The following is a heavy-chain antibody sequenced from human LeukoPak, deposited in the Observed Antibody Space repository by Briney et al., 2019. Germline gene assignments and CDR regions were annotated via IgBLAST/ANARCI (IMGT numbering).Heavy chain of an antibody. D-gene: IGHD3-9*01. Sequence: GSLRLSCAASGFTFSSYSMNWVRQAPGKGLEWVGFIRSKAYGGTTEYAASVKGRFTISRDDSKSIAYLQMNSLKTEDTAVYYCTRASVLRCFDWRSGYYYYYMDVWGKGTTVTISS. CDR1: GFTFSSYS. J-gene: IGHJ6*03. V-gene: IGHV3-49*04. CDR3: TRASVLRCFDWRSGYYYYYMDV. CDR2: IRSKAYGGTT.